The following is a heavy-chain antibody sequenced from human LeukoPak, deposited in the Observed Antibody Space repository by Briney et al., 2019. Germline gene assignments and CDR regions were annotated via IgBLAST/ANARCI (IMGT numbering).Heavy chain of an antibody. CDR3: ARRYYAMDV. CDR2: IYSDGNP. Sequence: PGGSLRLSCAASGFTVSSNYMSWVRQAPGKGLEWVSVIYSDGNPYYADSVKGRFTISRENSKNTLYLQMNSLRAEDTAVYYCARRYYAMDVWGQGTTVTVSS. V-gene: IGHV3-66*04. J-gene: IGHJ6*02. CDR1: GFTVSSNY.